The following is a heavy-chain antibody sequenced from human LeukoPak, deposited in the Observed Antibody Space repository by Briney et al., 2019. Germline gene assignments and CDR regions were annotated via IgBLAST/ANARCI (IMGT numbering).Heavy chain of an antibody. CDR3: ARGVGSTTYYAMDV. CDR2: IGYDTRKK. CDR1: GFTLRSSG. V-gene: IGHV3-33*01. D-gene: IGHD2-2*01. J-gene: IGHJ6*02. Sequence: GRPLRLSCAAPGFTLRSSGIPWVRQAPGKGLDWVAVIGYDTRKKYYAESVQGRFTISRDNSKNTLFLQMNSLRAEDTAVYYCARGVGSTTYYAMDVWGQGNTVTVSS.